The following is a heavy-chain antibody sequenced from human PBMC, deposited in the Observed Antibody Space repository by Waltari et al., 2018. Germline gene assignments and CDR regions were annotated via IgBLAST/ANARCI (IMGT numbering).Heavy chain of an antibody. D-gene: IGHD3-10*01. CDR2: IYASVST. V-gene: IGHV4-61*02. CDR3: ARTLEKTYGGWYFDS. CDR1: GDFIERGSYY. Sequence: QVQLQESGPGLVKPSQTLSLTCNVSGDFIERGSYYWSWVRQPAGRGLEWIGRIYASVSTNYTPSIKSRVTLSVDTSKNQVSLRLTSVTAADSAVYFCARTLEKTYGGWYFDSWGQGTRVTVSS. J-gene: IGHJ4*02.